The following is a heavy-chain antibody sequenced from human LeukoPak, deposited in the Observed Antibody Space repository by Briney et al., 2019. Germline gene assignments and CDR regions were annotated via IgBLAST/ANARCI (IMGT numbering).Heavy chain of an antibody. CDR3: APSLALAGTEGVY. CDR1: GYTFTTYY. Sequence: ASVKVSCKASGYTFTTYYMHWVRQAPGQGLEWMGWINPNSGGTNYAQKFQGRVTMTRDTSISTTCMELSSLRSDDTAVYYCAPSLALAGTEGVYWGQGTLVTVSS. J-gene: IGHJ4*02. V-gene: IGHV1-2*02. CDR2: INPNSGGT. D-gene: IGHD6-19*01.